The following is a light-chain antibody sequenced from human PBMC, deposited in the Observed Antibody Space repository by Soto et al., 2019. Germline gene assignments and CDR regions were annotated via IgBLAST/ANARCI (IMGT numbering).Light chain of an antibody. Sequence: ILMSQSPSSLSASVGDRVTITCRASQDLDKWLAWYQQKPGRAPNLLIYKSSTLRQGVPSRFSGFGSGTEYFLTSTELHRDDFATYYCQQYSSYWTFGQGTVVEIK. CDR2: KSS. J-gene: IGKJ1*01. V-gene: IGKV1-5*01. CDR1: QDLDKW. CDR3: QQYSSYWT.